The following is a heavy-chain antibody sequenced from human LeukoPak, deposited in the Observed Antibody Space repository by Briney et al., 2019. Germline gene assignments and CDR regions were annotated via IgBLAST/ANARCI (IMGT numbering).Heavy chain of an antibody. J-gene: IGHJ3*02. CDR1: AGSISSYY. CDR2: IYYSGST. D-gene: IGHD2-21*01. Sequence: PSVTLSFTCTGSAGSISSYYWIWIRQPPGKGLEWLRNIYYSGSTNYTPSLTSRVTISVETSKNQFSLKLSSVTDADTAVYYCAGVYSHSDAFDIWGQGTMVTVTS. V-gene: IGHV4-59*01. CDR3: AGVYSHSDAFDI.